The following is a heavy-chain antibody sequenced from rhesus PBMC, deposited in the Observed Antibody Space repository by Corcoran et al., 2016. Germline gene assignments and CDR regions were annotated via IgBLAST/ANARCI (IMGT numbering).Heavy chain of an antibody. D-gene: IGHD6-31*01. CDR1: GYSISSGYG. V-gene: IGHV4-127*01. CDR3: ARVSPAAGAFDY. CDR2: LSYSGSS. J-gene: IGHJ4*01. Sequence: QVQLQESGPGLVKPSETLSLTCAVSGYSISSGYGWSWIRQPPGKGLEWIVYLSYSGSSYDTPSFKNRVTISIDTSKNQFSLKLSSVTAADTAVYYCARVSPAAGAFDYWGQGVLVTVSS.